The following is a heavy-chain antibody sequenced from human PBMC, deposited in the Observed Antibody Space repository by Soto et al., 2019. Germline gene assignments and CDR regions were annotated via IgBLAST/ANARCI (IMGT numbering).Heavy chain of an antibody. CDR1: GGSFSGYS. D-gene: IGHD4-17*01. J-gene: IGHJ4*02. Sequence: SETLTLTCAAYGGSFSGYSWSWIRQPPGKGLEWIGEINHSGSTNYNPSLKSRVTISVDTSKNQFSLKLSSVTAADTAVYYCARRDYGDYGFDYWGQGTLVTVSS. V-gene: IGHV4-34*01. CDR2: INHSGST. CDR3: ARRDYGDYGFDY.